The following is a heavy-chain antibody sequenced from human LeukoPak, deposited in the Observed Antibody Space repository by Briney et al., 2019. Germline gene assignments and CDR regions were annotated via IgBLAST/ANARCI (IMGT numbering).Heavy chain of an antibody. CDR1: GGTFSSYA. D-gene: IGHD5-18*01. J-gene: IGHJ4*02. V-gene: IGHV1-69*06. Sequence: SVKVSCKASGGTFSSYAISWVRQAPGQGLEWMGGIIPIFGTANYAQNFQGRVTITADKFPSTAYMELSSLRSEDTAVYYCARGRGYSYGYALDYWGQGTLVTVSS. CDR2: IIPIFGTA. CDR3: ARGRGYSYGYALDY.